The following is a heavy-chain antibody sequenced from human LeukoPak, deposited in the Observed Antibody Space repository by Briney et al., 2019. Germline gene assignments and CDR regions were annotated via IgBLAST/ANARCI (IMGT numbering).Heavy chain of an antibody. J-gene: IGHJ4*02. CDR1: GGSISSYY. Sequence: PSEILSLTCTVSGGSISSYYWSWIRQPPGKGLEWIGYIYYSGTTNYNPSLKSRVTISVDTSKNQFSLKLSSVTAADTAVYFCARYWSRFDYWGQGALVTVSS. D-gene: IGHD1-1*01. CDR2: IYYSGTT. CDR3: ARYWSRFDY. V-gene: IGHV4-59*08.